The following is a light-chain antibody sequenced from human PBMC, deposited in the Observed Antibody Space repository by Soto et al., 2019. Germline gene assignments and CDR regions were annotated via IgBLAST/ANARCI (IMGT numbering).Light chain of an antibody. CDR2: HDN. CDR3: QVWDSSSDHVV. CDR1: NIEGKS. V-gene: IGLV3-21*04. Sequence: SYELTQPPSVSVAPGNTARITCGGNNIEGKSVHWYHQKPGQAPVLVIHHDNDRPSGIPERFSGSNSGNTATLTIGRVEAGDEADYYCQVWDSSSDHVVFGGGTQLTVL. J-gene: IGLJ2*01.